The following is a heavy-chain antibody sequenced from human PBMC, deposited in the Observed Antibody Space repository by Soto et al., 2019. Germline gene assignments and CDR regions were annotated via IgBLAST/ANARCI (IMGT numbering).Heavy chain of an antibody. CDR3: ARRGAYDGSGYYTTP. V-gene: IGHV3-48*02. D-gene: IGHD3-22*01. Sequence: EVQLVESGGGLVQPGGSLRLSCAASGFTFSNYSMNWVRQAPGKGLEWVSYIRSSSSTIYYADSVKGRFTISRDNAKNSLYLQMNSLRDEDTAVYYCARRGAYDGSGYYTTPWGQGTLVTVSP. CDR2: IRSSSSTI. CDR1: GFTFSNYS. J-gene: IGHJ4*02.